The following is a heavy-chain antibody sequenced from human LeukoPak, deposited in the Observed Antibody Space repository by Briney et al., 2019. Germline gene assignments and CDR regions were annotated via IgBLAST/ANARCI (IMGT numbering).Heavy chain of an antibody. J-gene: IGHJ3*02. D-gene: IGHD2-2*01. CDR3: ARDGEVVVPAEWTFDI. V-gene: IGHV1-18*04. CDR1: GYTFTGYY. CDR2: ISAYNGNT. Sequence: ASVKVSCKASGYTFTGYYMRWVRQAPGQGLEWMGWISAYNGNTNYAQKLQGRVTMTTDTSTSTAYMELRSLRSDDTAVYYCARDGEVVVPAEWTFDIWGQGTMVTVSS.